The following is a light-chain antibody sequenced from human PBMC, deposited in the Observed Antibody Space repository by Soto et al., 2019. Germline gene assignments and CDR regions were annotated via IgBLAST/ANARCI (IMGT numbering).Light chain of an antibody. J-gene: IGKJ5*01. V-gene: IGKV1-5*01. CDR1: QRISTW. CDR3: QQDKSYSHR. CDR2: DAS. Sequence: KFTFTLSAFAGDGAAITCWASQRISTWLAWYQQKPGKAPKLLIYDASSLESGVPSRFSGSGSGTEFTLTISSLQPDDFATYYCQQDKSYSHRFGQGTRLEIK.